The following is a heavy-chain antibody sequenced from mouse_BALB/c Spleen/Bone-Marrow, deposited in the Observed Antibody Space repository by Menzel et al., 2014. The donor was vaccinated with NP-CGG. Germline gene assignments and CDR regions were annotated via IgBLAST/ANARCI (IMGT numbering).Heavy chain of an antibody. Sequence: QVQLQQSGAELVKPGASVKLSCKASGYTFTSYWMHWVKQRPGQGLEWIGEINPSNGRADYNEKFRSKATLTVGRSSSTAYMQLSSLTSEDSAVYYCARAGGYDGFAYWGQGTLVIVSA. J-gene: IGHJ3*01. CDR2: INPSNGRA. V-gene: IGHV1S81*02. CDR1: GYTFTSYW. CDR3: ARAGGYDGFAY. D-gene: IGHD2-2*01.